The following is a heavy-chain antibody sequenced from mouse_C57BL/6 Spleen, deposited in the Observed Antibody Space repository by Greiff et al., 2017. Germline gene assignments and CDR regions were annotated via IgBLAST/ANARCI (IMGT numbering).Heavy chain of an antibody. J-gene: IGHJ4*01. CDR2: IDPENGDT. V-gene: IGHV14-4*01. CDR1: GFNIKDDY. Sequence: VQLQQSGAELVRPGASVKLSCTASGFNIKDDYMHWVKQRPEQGLEWIGWIDPENGDTEYASKFQGKATITADTSSNTAYLQLSSLTSEDTAVYCCTTCIKCYAMDYWGQGTSVTVSS. D-gene: IGHD1-3*01. CDR3: TTCIKCYAMDY.